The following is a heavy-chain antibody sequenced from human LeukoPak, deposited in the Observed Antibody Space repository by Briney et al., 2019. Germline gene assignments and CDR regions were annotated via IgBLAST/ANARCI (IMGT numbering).Heavy chain of an antibody. CDR1: GFTFSSYG. CDR2: IRYDGSNK. CDR3: AKDVQGLWFGESYYMDV. Sequence: GGSLGLSCAASGFTFSSYGMHWVRQAPGKGLEWVAFIRYDGSNKYYADSVKGRFTISRDNSKNTLYLQMNSLRAEDTAVYYCAKDVQGLWFGESYYMDVWGKGTTVTISS. V-gene: IGHV3-30*02. D-gene: IGHD3-10*01. J-gene: IGHJ6*03.